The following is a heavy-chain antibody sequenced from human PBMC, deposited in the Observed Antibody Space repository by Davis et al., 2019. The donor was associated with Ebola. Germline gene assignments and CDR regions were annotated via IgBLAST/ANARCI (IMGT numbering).Heavy chain of an antibody. J-gene: IGHJ4*02. D-gene: IGHD6-19*01. V-gene: IGHV1-69*13. CDR1: GGTFISYT. Sequence: SVKVSCKASGGTFISYTISWVRQAPGQGLEWMGGIIPIFGTANYAQKFQGRVTITADESTSTAYMELSSLRSEDTAVYYCARDAARYVAVAPYYWGQGTLVTVSS. CDR2: IIPIFGTA. CDR3: ARDAARYVAVAPYY.